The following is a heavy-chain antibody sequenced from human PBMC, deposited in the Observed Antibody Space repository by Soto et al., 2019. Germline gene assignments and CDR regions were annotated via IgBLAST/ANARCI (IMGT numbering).Heavy chain of an antibody. CDR2: IYYSGDI. Sequence: SETLSLTCTVSGGSISSGGYYWNWIRQPPGKGLEWIGYIYYSGDIYYSPSLKSRVTISLDTSKNQFSLKLNSVTAADTAVYYCARGSTTEKVDSWGQGTLVTVSS. CDR1: GGSISSGGYY. CDR3: ARGSTTEKVDS. D-gene: IGHD4-17*01. J-gene: IGHJ4*02. V-gene: IGHV4-31*03.